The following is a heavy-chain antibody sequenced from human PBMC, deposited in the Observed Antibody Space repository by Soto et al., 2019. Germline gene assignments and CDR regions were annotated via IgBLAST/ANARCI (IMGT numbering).Heavy chain of an antibody. J-gene: IGHJ6*02. CDR3: ARDTWPDAGTNYFGLDV. Sequence: PGGSLRLSCAASGFTFSSYWMTWVRQAPGKGLEWVANIKQDGSEKYYVDSVKGRFTMSRDNAKNSLYLQMNSLRTEDTAVYFCARDTWPDAGTNYFGLDVWGQGTTVTVSS. D-gene: IGHD1-1*01. V-gene: IGHV3-7*05. CDR2: IKQDGSEK. CDR1: GFTFSSYW.